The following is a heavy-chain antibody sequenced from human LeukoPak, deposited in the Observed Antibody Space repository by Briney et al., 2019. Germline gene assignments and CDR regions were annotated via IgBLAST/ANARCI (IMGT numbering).Heavy chain of an antibody. Sequence: GGSLRLSCAASGFTFRNYGMHWVRQAPGKGLEWVSYISSSSSTIYYADSVKGRFTISRDNAKNSLYLQMNSLRAEDTAVYYCARDGYFYDSSGSLSFDYWGQGTLVTVSS. CDR3: ARDGYFYDSSGSLSFDY. V-gene: IGHV3-48*01. D-gene: IGHD3-22*01. CDR1: GFTFRNYG. J-gene: IGHJ4*02. CDR2: ISSSSSTI.